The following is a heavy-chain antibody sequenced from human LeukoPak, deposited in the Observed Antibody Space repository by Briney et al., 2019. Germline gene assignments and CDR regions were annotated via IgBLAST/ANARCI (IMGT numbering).Heavy chain of an antibody. CDR3: AREGRYSGWYQNWYFDL. D-gene: IGHD6-19*01. J-gene: IGHJ2*01. V-gene: IGHV3-21*01. CDR2: ISSSSSYI. Sequence: GGSLRLSCAASGFTFSSYSMNWVRQAPGKGLEGVSSISSSSSYIYYADSVKGRFTISRDNAKNSLYLQMNSLRAEDTAVYYCAREGRYSGWYQNWYFDLWGRGTLVTVSS. CDR1: GFTFSSYS.